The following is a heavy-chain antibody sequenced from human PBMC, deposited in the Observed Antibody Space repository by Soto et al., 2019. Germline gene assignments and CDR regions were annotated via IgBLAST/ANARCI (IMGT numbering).Heavy chain of an antibody. V-gene: IGHV1-69*13. J-gene: IGHJ4*02. CDR3: ARDLALRDGNISQIDY. Sequence: SVKVSCKASGGTFRNHVFNWVRQAPGQGLEWMGGIIPIIGTPNYAQKFQGRVTITADASTNTVYLDVSSLRSQDTAVYYCARDLALRDGNISQIDYWGQGTLVTVSS. CDR1: GGTFRNHV. D-gene: IGHD3-16*02. CDR2: IIPIIGTP.